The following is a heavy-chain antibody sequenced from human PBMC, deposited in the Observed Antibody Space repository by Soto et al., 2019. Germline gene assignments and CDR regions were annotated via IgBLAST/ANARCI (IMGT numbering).Heavy chain of an antibody. CDR3: ARDKKYDFWSGSDTGNWFDP. V-gene: IGHV4-59*01. J-gene: IGHJ5*02. Sequence: SETLSLTCTVSGGSISSYYWSWIRQPPGKGLEWIGYIYYSGSTNYNPSLKSRVTISVDTSKNQFSLKLSSVTAADTAVYYCARDKKYDFWSGSDTGNWFDPWGQGTLVTVSS. CDR1: GGSISSYY. CDR2: IYYSGST. D-gene: IGHD3-3*01.